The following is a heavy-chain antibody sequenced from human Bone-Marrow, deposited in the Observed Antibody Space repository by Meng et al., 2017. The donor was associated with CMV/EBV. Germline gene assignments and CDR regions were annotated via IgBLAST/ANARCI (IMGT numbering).Heavy chain of an antibody. CDR1: GGSFSGYY. D-gene: IGHD3-22*01. CDR2: INHSGST. V-gene: IGHV4-34*01. Sequence: LSCAVYGGSFSGYYWSWIRQPPGKGLEWIGEINHSGSTNYNPSLKSRVTISVDTSKNQFSLKLSSVTAADTAVYYCARAWRFAGGYYVAARYYFDYWGQGTLVTVSS. J-gene: IGHJ4*02. CDR3: ARAWRFAGGYYVAARYYFDY.